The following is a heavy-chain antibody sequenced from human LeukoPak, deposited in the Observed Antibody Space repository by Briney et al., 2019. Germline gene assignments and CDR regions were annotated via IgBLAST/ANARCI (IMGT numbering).Heavy chain of an antibody. D-gene: IGHD1-26*01. V-gene: IGHV4-4*02. Sequence: PSGTLSLTCAVSGGSISSSNWWSWVRQPPGKGLEWIGEIYHSGSTNYNPSLKSRVTISVDKSKNQSSLKLSSVTAADTAVYYCARDPGKWELLWYFDLWGRGTLVTVSS. CDR1: GGSISSSNW. J-gene: IGHJ2*01. CDR2: IYHSGST. CDR3: ARDPGKWELLWYFDL.